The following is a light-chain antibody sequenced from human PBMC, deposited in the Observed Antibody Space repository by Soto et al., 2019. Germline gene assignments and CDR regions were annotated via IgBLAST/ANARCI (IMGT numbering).Light chain of an antibody. J-gene: IGLJ1*01. CDR2: EVS. CDR3: SSYAGSINPYV. CDR1: SSDVGGYKY. V-gene: IGLV2-14*01. Sequence: QSALTQPASVSGSPGQSITISCTGTSSDVGGYKYVSWYQQHPGKAPKLMIYEVSNRPSGVSNRFSGSKSGNTASLTISGLQAEDEADYYCSSYAGSINPYVFGTGTKLTVL.